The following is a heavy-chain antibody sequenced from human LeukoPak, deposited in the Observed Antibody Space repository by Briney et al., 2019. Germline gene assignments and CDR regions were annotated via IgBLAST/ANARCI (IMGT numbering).Heavy chain of an antibody. Sequence: TSETLSLTCAVYGGSLSGYYWSWIRQPPGKGLEWIGEINHSGSTNYNPSLKSRVTISVDTSKNQFSLKLSSVTAADTAVYYCASRTKLRYFDWLLPTGDYWGQGTLVTVSS. D-gene: IGHD3-9*01. J-gene: IGHJ4*02. CDR1: GGSLSGYY. CDR2: INHSGST. CDR3: ASRTKLRYFDWLLPTGDY. V-gene: IGHV4-34*01.